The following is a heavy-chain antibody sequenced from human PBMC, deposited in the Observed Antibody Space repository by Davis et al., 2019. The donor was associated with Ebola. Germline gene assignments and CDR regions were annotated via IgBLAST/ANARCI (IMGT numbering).Heavy chain of an antibody. CDR1: TNSFTSYW. Sequence: PGGSLRLSCKDSTNSFTSYWIGWVRQMPGKGLEWLGLIYTGDSDTRYSPSFRGQVTISADKSIRTAYLQWSSPKASDTAIYFCASLRRTITGMDDGFDIWGQGTKVTVSS. D-gene: IGHD1-20*01. V-gene: IGHV5-51*01. J-gene: IGHJ3*02. CDR2: IYTGDSDT. CDR3: ASLRRTITGMDDGFDI.